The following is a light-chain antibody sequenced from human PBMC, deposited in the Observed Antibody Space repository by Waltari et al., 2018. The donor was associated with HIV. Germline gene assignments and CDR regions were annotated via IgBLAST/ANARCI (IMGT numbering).Light chain of an antibody. CDR2: DVT. Sequence: QSALTQPASVPGSPGQSITISCTGTSSDLGGSNYFSWYQQHPGKAPKLMIYDVTNRPSGVSNRVSGSKSGNTAALTISGLQAEDEADYYCSSYRSTAVVFGGGTKLTVL. CDR3: SSYRSTAVV. J-gene: IGLJ2*01. V-gene: IGLV2-14*03. CDR1: SSDLGGSNY.